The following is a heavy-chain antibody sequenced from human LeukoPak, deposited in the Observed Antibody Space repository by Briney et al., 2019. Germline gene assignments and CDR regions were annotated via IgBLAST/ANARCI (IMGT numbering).Heavy chain of an antibody. CDR3: ARDSLLWSGYYNWFDP. Sequence: PSETLSLTCTVSGGSISSYYWSWIRQPAGKGLEWIGRIYTSGSTNYNPSLKSRVTMSVDTSKNQFSLKLSSVTAAGTAVYYCARDSLLWSGYYNWFDPWGQGTLVTVSS. D-gene: IGHD3-3*01. CDR2: IYTSGST. J-gene: IGHJ5*02. V-gene: IGHV4-4*07. CDR1: GGSISSYY.